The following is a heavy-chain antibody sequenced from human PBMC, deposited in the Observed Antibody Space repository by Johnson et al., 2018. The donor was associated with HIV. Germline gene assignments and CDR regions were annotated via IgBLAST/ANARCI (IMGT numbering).Heavy chain of an antibody. V-gene: IGHV3-66*01. D-gene: IGHD1-26*01. CDR1: GFTFSGSA. Sequence: VQLVESGGGVVQPGRSLKLSCAASGFTFSGSAVHWVRQAPGKGLEWVSVIYSGGSTYYAASVKGRFTISRDNSKNTLYFQMNSLGAEETAVYFCSREGAWELRPGAFDIWGQGTMVTVSS. CDR3: SREGAWELRPGAFDI. J-gene: IGHJ3*02. CDR2: IYSGGST.